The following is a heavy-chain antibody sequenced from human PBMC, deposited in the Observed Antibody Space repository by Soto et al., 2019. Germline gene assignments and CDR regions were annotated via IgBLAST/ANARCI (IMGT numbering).Heavy chain of an antibody. CDR1: GFTFSSHA. D-gene: IGHD2-15*01. CDR2: ISNDGSNK. Sequence: QVQLVASGGGVVQSGRSLRLSCAASGFTFSSHAMHWVRQAPGKGLEWVAVISNDGSNKYYADSVKGRFTISRDNSKNTLYLQMDSLRPEDTAVNYCTRTPGYCGGGRCYGDYYNGMDVWGQGTTVTVSS. V-gene: IGHV3-30-3*01. CDR3: TRTPGYCGGGRCYGDYYNGMDV. J-gene: IGHJ6*02.